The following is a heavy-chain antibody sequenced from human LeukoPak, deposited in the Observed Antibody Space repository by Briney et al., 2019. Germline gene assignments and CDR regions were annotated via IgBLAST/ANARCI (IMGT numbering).Heavy chain of an antibody. CDR3: ARADYSNHIDY. CDR1: GYSISSGYY. Sequence: SETLSLTCTVSGYSISSGYYWGWIRQPPGKGLEWIGSIYHSGSTYYNPSLKSRVTISVDTSKNQFSLKLSSVTAADTAVYYCARADYSNHIDYWGQGTLVTVSS. D-gene: IGHD4-11*01. J-gene: IGHJ4*02. V-gene: IGHV4-38-2*02. CDR2: IYHSGST.